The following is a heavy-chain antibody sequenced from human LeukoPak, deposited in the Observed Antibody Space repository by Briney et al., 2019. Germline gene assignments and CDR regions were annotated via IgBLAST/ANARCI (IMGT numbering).Heavy chain of an antibody. Sequence: GGSLRLSCAASGLTVSTKYMNWVRQAPGKGLEWVSILYSGSGTYYADSVKGRFTISRDSSKNILSLQMNNLRAEDTAVYYCARVGDHFHWYLDLWGRGTLVTVSS. CDR2: LYSGSGT. V-gene: IGHV3-53*01. D-gene: IGHD3-10*01. J-gene: IGHJ2*01. CDR3: ARVGDHFHWYLDL. CDR1: GLTVSTKY.